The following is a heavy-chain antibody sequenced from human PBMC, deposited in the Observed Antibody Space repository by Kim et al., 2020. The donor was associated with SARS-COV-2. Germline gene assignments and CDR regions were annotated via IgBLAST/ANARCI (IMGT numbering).Heavy chain of an antibody. Sequence: IGYADSVKGRFTISRDNAKNSLYLQMNSLRAEDTALYYCAKDLAAGGFDIWGQGTMVTVSS. J-gene: IGHJ3*02. CDR2: I. CDR3: AKDLAAGGFDI. V-gene: IGHV3-9*01. D-gene: IGHD2-15*01.